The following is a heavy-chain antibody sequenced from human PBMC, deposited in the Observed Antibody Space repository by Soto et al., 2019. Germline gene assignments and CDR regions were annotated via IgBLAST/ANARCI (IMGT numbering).Heavy chain of an antibody. CDR1: GFTFSSHW. Sequence: EVQLVESGGGLVQPGGSQRLSCAASGFTFSSHWMTWVRQAPGEGLEWVANIKQDGSENYYVDSVKGRFTISRDNTKNSLYLQMNSLRAEDTAVYYCARIKTNGAFDIWGQGTMVTVSS. CDR2: IKQDGSEN. J-gene: IGHJ3*02. D-gene: IGHD1-1*01. CDR3: ARIKTNGAFDI. V-gene: IGHV3-7*01.